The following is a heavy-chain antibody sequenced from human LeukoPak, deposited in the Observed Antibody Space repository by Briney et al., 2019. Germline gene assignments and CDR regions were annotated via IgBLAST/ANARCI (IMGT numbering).Heavy chain of an antibody. CDR1: GGSVSSDSYY. D-gene: IGHD2-21*02. Sequence: SETLSLTCTVSGGSVSSDSYYWSWIRQPPGKGLEWIGYIYYSGGTNYNPSLKSRVTISVDTSKNQFSLKLSSVTAADTAVYYCARVTRGYFDYWGQGTLVTVSS. CDR2: IYYSGGT. CDR3: ARVTRGYFDY. V-gene: IGHV4-61*01. J-gene: IGHJ4*02.